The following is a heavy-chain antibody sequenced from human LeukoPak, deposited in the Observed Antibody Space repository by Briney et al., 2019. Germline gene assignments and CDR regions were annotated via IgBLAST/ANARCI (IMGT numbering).Heavy chain of an antibody. CDR1: GFTFSSYW. J-gene: IGHJ4*02. D-gene: IGHD3-22*01. CDR3: ARSAYYGSNGYYFDY. Sequence: PGGSLRLSCAASGFTFSSYWIHWVRQAPGQGLIWVSRVNPDGRTTTYADSVKGRFTISRDNSKNTLYLQMNSLRAEDTAVYYCARSAYYGSNGYYFDYWGQGALVTVSS. CDR2: VNPDGRTT. V-gene: IGHV3-74*01.